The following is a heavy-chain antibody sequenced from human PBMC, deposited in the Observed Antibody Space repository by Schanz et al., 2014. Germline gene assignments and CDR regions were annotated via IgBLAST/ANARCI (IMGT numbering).Heavy chain of an antibody. CDR3: ASDYKCGETEAP. V-gene: IGHV3-21*06. CDR2: ISSSGTSI. Sequence: EVQLVESGGGLVKPGGSLRLSCAASGFTFNNFNMNWVRQAPGKGQEWVSSISSSGTSIYYADSVKGRFTISRDNANNSLILRMSSLRDETTAVYYCASDYKCGETEAPWGQGTLVTVSS. CDR1: GFTFNNFN. D-gene: IGHD3-10*01. J-gene: IGHJ5*02.